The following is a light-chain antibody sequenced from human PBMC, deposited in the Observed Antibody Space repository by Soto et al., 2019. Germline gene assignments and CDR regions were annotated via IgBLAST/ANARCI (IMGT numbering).Light chain of an antibody. CDR2: DVR. J-gene: IGLJ2*01. Sequence: QSALTQPRSVSGSPGQSVTISCTGTSSDVGYYNYVSWYQQHPGQAPKLMIYDVRKRPSGVPDRFSGSKSGNTASLTISGLQADDEADYYCCSYAGSYSLVFGGGTKLTVL. CDR3: CSYAGSYSLV. V-gene: IGLV2-11*01. CDR1: SSDVGYYNY.